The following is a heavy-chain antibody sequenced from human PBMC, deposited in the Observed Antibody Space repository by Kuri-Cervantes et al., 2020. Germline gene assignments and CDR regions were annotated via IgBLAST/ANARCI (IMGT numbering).Heavy chain of an antibody. CDR1: GFTFSSYW. CDR2: IKQDGSEK. D-gene: IGHD3-22*01. V-gene: IGHV3-7*01. CDR3: ARVTWGDDSSGSPSDY. Sequence: GGSLRLSCAASGFTFSSYWMSWVRQAPGKGLEWVANIKQDGSEKYYVDSVKGRFTIPRDNAKNSLYLQMNSLRAKDTAVYYCARVTWGDDSSGSPSDYWGQGTLVTVSS. J-gene: IGHJ4*02.